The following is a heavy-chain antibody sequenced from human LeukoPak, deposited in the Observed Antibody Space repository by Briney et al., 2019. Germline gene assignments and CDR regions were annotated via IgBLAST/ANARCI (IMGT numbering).Heavy chain of an antibody. D-gene: IGHD3-10*01. Sequence: GGSLRLSCAASGFTFSNAWMSWVRQAPGKGLEWVGRIKSRTDGGTTDYAAPVKGKFTISRDDSKNTLYLQMNSLNTEDTAVYYCARAPGATYYYFYGMDVWGQGTTVSVSS. J-gene: IGHJ6*02. V-gene: IGHV3-15*01. CDR2: IKSRTDGGTT. CDR1: GFTFSNAW. CDR3: ARAPGATYYYFYGMDV.